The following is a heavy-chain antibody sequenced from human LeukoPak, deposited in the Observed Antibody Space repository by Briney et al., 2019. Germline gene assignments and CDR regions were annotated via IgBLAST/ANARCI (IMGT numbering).Heavy chain of an antibody. V-gene: IGHV3-30-3*01. CDR3: ARGGTYYYDSSGYDRPTDY. J-gene: IGHJ4*02. D-gene: IGHD3-22*01. CDR1: GCDFHNYV. CDR2: ISYDVNIK. Sequence: GGSLRLSCAASGCDFHNYVIHWVRQAPGKGLEWVAVISYDVNIKYHADSVKGRFTISRDSSSKTVYLQMNSLRTEDTAVYYCARGGTYYYDSSGYDRPTDYWGQGTLVTVSS.